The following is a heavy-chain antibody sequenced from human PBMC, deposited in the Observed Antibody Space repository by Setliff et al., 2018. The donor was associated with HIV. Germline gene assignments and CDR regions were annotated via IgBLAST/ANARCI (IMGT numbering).Heavy chain of an antibody. J-gene: IGHJ4*02. V-gene: IGHV1-18*01. D-gene: IGHD3-10*01. CDR3: ARVPPRWFGQLLYLQAFDY. CDR1: GYTFTSYG. CDR2: ISAYNGNT. Sequence: GASVKVSCKASGYTFTSYGISWVRQIPGQGLEWMGWISAYNGNTNYAQKLQGRVTMTRNTSTSTAYMELSSLRAEDTAVYYCARVPPRWFGQLLYLQAFDYWGQGTLVTVSS.